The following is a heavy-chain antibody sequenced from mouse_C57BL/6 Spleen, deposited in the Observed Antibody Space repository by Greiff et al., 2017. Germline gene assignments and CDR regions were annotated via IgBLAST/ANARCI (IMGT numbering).Heavy chain of an antibody. CDR3: ARVLLRSWDY. J-gene: IGHJ4*01. CDR1: GYAFSSSW. D-gene: IGHD1-1*01. V-gene: IGHV1-82*01. CDR2: IYPGDGDT. Sequence: VQRVESGPELVKPGASVKISCKASGYAFSSSWMNWVKQRPGKGLEWIGRIYPGDGDTNYNGKIKGKATLTADKSSSTAYMQLSSLTSEDSAVYFCARVLLRSWDYWGQGTSVTVSS.